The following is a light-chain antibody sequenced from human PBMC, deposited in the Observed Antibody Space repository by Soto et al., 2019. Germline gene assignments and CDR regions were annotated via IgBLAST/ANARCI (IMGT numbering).Light chain of an antibody. CDR3: CSYAGSYIPLYV. V-gene: IGLV2-11*01. CDR2: DVT. CDR1: SSDVGAYNY. Sequence: QSALTQPRSVSGSPGQSVTISCTGTSSDVGAYNYVSWYQQHPGKAPKLMIYDVTKRPSGVPDRFSGSKSGNTASLTIPGLQAEDEADYYCCSYAGSYIPLYVFGTGTKVTVL. J-gene: IGLJ1*01.